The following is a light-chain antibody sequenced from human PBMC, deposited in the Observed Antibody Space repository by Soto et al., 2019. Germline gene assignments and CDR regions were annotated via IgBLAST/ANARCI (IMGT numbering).Light chain of an antibody. CDR1: SSVIGNSNF. J-gene: IGLJ3*02. V-gene: IGLV2-23*02. CDR3: CSYAGRINFL. Sequence: QSALAQPASVSGSPGQSITISCSGSSSVIGNSNFVSWYQQHSGNAPKLLIYEVSKRPSGVSGRFSGSKSGNMASLTISGLQAEDEAEYYCCSYAGRINFLFGGGTKLTVL. CDR2: EVS.